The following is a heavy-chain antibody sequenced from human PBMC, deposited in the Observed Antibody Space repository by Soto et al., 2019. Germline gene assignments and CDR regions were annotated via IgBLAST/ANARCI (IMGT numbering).Heavy chain of an antibody. CDR1: GYSFTSYW. CDR2: IYPGDSDT. Sequence: PGESLKISCKGSGYSFTSYWIGWVRQMPGKGLEWMGIIYPGDSDTRYSPSFQGQVTISADKSISTAYLHWSSLKASDTAMYYCARTLRADYYDSSGSSGARYYYYGMDVWGQGTTVTVSS. CDR3: ARTLRADYYDSSGSSGARYYYYGMDV. J-gene: IGHJ6*02. V-gene: IGHV5-51*01. D-gene: IGHD3-22*01.